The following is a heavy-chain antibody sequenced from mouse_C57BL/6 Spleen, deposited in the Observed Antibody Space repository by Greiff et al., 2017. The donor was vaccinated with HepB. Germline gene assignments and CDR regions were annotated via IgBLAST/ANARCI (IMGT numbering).Heavy chain of an antibody. CDR2: IYPGDGDT. D-gene: IGHD2-4*01. V-gene: IGHV1-82*01. Sequence: VQLQQSGPELVKPGASVKISCKASGYAFSSSWMNWVKQRPGKGLEWIGRIYPGDGDTNYNGKFKGKATLTADKSSSTAYMQRSSLTSEDSAVYFCARWGNYDYDGWYFDVWGTGTTVTVSS. CDR1: GYAFSSSW. J-gene: IGHJ1*03. CDR3: ARWGNYDYDGWYFDV.